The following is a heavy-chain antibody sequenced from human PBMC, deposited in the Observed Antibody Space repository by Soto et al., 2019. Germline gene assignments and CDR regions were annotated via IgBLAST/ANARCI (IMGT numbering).Heavy chain of an antibody. D-gene: IGHD5-18*01. CDR3: ARAQRDTAMVPRWGETNENMDV. CDR1: GFTFGSYW. V-gene: IGHV3-7*01. Sequence: PGSSLRLSCAASGFTFGSYWMSWVRQAPGKGLEWVANIKQDGSEKYYVDSVKGRFTMSRDNAKNSLYLQMNSLRAEDTAVYYCARAQRDTAMVPRWGETNENMDVWGKGTTVNVS. J-gene: IGHJ6*03. CDR2: IKQDGSEK.